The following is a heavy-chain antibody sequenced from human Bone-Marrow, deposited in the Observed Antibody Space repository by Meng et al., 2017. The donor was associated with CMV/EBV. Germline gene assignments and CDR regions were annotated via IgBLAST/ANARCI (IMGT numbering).Heavy chain of an antibody. J-gene: IGHJ4*02. D-gene: IGHD6-25*01. CDR2: SRHYNCQT. V-gene: IGHV1-18*01. CDR1: VYTVNKLG. Sequence: CTASVYTVNKLGSSWVRQAPGQGPEWTGGSRHYNCQTNYAQKSQGRVTMTTNTYTNTAYVELGLLRSDDTAKYYGARDTGSARGFDYCGQWGLVTVSS. CDR3: ARDTGSARGFDY.